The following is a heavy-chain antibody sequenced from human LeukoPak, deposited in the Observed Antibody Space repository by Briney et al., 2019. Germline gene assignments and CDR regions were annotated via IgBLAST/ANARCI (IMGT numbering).Heavy chain of an antibody. CDR1: GGSISSSSYY. D-gene: IGHD2-21*01. V-gene: IGHV4-39*01. Sequence: SETLSLTCSVSGGSISSSSYYWGWIRQPPGKGLEWIGSIYNSGSTYYNPSLKSRVTVSVDRTKNQFSLKPNSVTAAAPPVYYCARHVASYDFDYWGQGTLVTVSS. J-gene: IGHJ4*02. CDR2: IYNSGST. CDR3: ARHVASYDFDY.